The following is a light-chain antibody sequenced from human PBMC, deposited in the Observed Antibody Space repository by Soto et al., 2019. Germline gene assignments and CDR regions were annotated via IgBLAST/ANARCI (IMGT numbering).Light chain of an antibody. CDR2: STN. CDR1: SGSVSTNYY. V-gene: IGLV8-61*01. J-gene: IGLJ3*02. CDR3: VLYMGGGIRV. Sequence: QTVVTQEPSFSVSPGGTVTLTCGLSSGSVSTNYYPSWYQQTPGQAPRTLIYSTNTRSSGVPDRFSGSILGNKAALTITGAQVDDESDYYCVLYMGGGIRVFGGGTQLTVL.